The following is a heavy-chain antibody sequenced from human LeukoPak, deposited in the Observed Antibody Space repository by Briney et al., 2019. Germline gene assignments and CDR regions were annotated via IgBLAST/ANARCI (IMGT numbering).Heavy chain of an antibody. J-gene: IGHJ3*02. CDR1: GGSISSYY. CDR3: ARDKKLDAFDI. Sequence: SETLSLTCTVSGGSISSYYWSWIRQPPGKGLEWIGYIYYSGSTNYNPSLKSRVTISVDTSKNQFSLKLSSVTAADTAMYYCARDKKLDAFDIWGQGTMVTVSS. CDR2: IYYSGST. V-gene: IGHV4-59*01.